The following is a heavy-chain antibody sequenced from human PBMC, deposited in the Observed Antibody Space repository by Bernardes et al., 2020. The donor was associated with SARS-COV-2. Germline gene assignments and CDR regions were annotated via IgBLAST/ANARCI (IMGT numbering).Heavy chain of an antibody. Sequence: SETLSLTCTVSGGSISGYYWSWVRQPPGKGLEWIGYLSYDGVSNYSPSLESRVTISIDTSQNQFSLKLSSVTAADTAVYYCARGAGIPQVLDLWARGALVTVSS. D-gene: IGHD3-16*01. CDR1: GGSISGYY. J-gene: IGHJ5*02. CDR3: ARGAGIPQVLDL. V-gene: IGHV4-59*01. CDR2: LSYDGVS.